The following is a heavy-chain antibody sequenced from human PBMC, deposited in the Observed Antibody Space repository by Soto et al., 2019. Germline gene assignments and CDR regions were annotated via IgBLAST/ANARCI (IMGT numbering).Heavy chain of an antibody. CDR1: GFTLSDYY. J-gene: IGHJ4*02. Sequence: GGSLRLSCAASGFTLSDYYMSWIRQAPGKGLEWVSYISSSGSTIYYADSVKGRFTISRDNAKNSLYLQMNSLRAEDTAVYYCARDPTYSSSWYIDYWGQGTLVTVS. V-gene: IGHV3-11*01. D-gene: IGHD6-13*01. CDR3: ARDPTYSSSWYIDY. CDR2: ISSSGSTI.